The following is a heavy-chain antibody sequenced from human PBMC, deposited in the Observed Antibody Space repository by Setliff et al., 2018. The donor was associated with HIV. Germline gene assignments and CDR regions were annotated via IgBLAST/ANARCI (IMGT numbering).Heavy chain of an antibody. CDR3: ARQLSNSLDY. Sequence: ASVKVSCKASGYTFSGYYMHWVRQAPGQGLEWMGWINPNSGGTNYAQKFQGRVTMTTDTSINTAYMELSGVRSDDTAVYFCARQLSNSLDYWGQGTLVTVSS. J-gene: IGHJ4*02. CDR1: GYTFSGYY. CDR2: INPNSGGT. V-gene: IGHV1-2*02. D-gene: IGHD1-1*01.